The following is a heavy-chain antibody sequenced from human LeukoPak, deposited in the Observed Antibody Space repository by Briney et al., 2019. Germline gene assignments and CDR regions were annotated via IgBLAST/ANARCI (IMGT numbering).Heavy chain of an antibody. V-gene: IGHV1-18*01. CDR2: ISAYNGNT. CDR1: GYTFTSYG. J-gene: IGHJ6*02. CDR3: ARDPRFLEWSPRANYYYYGMDV. D-gene: IGHD3-3*01. Sequence: ASVKVSCKASGYTFTSYGISWVRQAPGQELEWMGWISAYNGNTNYAQKLQGRVTMTTDTSTSTAYMELRSLRSDDTAVYYCARDPRFLEWSPRANYYYYGMDVWGQGTTVTVSS.